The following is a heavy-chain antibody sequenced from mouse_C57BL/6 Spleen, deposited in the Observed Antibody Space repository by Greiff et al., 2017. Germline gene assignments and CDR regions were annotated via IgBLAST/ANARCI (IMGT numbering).Heavy chain of an antibody. J-gene: IGHJ1*03. D-gene: IGHD1-1*01. Sequence: EVKLMESGGGLVQPGGSLKLSCAASGFTFSDYGMAWVRQAPRKGPEWVAFISNLAYSIYYADTVTGRFTISRENAKNTLYLEMSSLRSEDTAMYYCARGGDYYGSSYRYFDVWGTGTTVTVSS. CDR3: ARGGDYYGSSYRYFDV. CDR2: ISNLAYSI. CDR1: GFTFSDYG. V-gene: IGHV5-15*01.